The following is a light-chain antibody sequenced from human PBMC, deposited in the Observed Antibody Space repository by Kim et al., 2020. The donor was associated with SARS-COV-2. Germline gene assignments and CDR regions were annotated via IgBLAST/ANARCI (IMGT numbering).Light chain of an antibody. CDR3: SSTSNSLDYV. Sequence: QSALTQTASLSGSPGQSITISCSGTSGDIGNSNTVSWYQQHSDKAPRLIIYDVSYRPSGVSTRFSGSKSGNLASLTISGLQSADEAEYFCSSTSNSLDYVFGTGTKVTVL. CDR2: DVS. V-gene: IGLV2-14*03. J-gene: IGLJ1*01. CDR1: SGDIGNSNT.